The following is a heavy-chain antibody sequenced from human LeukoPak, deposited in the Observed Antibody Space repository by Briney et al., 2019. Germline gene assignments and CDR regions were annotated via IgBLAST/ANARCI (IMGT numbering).Heavy chain of an antibody. CDR1: GFTFSRYC. CDR3: AKGNNGCYDS. D-gene: IGHD2-15*01. J-gene: IGHJ4*02. Sequence: GGSLRLSCAASGFTFSRYCFHWVRQAPGKGLQWVAFISNDGGETYYADSVKGRFTISRDNSKNTLYMQMHSLRAEDTAVYYCAKGNNGCYDSWGQGTLVTVSS. V-gene: IGHV3-30-3*01. CDR2: ISNDGGET.